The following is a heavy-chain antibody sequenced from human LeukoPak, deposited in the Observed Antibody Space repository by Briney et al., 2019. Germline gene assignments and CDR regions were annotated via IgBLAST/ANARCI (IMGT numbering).Heavy chain of an antibody. CDR2: IKQDGSEK. Sequence: GGSLRLSCAASGFTFSSYWMSWVRQAPGKGLEWVANIKQDGSEKYYVDSVKGRFTISRENSKNTLYLQMNSLKTEDTAVYYCTTRRYCSSTSCSDYWGQGTLVTVSS. CDR1: GFTFSSYW. V-gene: IGHV3-7*03. D-gene: IGHD2-2*01. J-gene: IGHJ4*02. CDR3: TTRRYCSSTSCSDY.